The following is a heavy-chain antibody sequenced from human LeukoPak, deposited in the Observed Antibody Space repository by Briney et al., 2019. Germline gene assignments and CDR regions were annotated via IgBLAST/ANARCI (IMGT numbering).Heavy chain of an antibody. CDR3: ARLGNYYDSSGHA. CDR1: GGSFSGYY. Sequence: SETLSLTCAVYGGSFSGYYWSWIRQPPGKGMEWIGEINHSGSTNYNPSLKSRVTISVDTSKNQFSLKLSSVTAADTAVYYCARLGNYYDSSGHAWGQGTLVTVSS. D-gene: IGHD3-22*01. J-gene: IGHJ5*02. CDR2: INHSGST. V-gene: IGHV4-34*01.